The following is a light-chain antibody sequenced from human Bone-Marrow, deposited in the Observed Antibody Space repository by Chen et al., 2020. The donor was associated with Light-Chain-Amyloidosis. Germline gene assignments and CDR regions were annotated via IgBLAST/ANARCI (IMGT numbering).Light chain of an antibody. CDR3: QSADSSGTYEVI. CDR2: IDS. J-gene: IGLJ2*01. CDR1: DLPTKY. V-gene: IGLV3-25*03. Sequence: SYELTQPPSVSVSPGQTARITCSGDDLPTKYAYWYQQKPGQAPVLVIHIDSERPSGIPERFSGSSSGTTATLTISGVQAEDEADYHCQSADSSGTYEVIFGGGTKLTVL.